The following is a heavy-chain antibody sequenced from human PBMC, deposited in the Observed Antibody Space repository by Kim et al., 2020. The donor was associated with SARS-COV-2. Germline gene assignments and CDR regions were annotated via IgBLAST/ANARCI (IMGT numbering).Heavy chain of an antibody. D-gene: IGHD3-22*01. CDR1: GFTFGDYA. CDR3: TRDTYYYDSSGYYYYD. Sequence: GGSLRLSCTASGFTFGDYAMSWVRQAPGKALEWVGFIRSKAYGGTTEYAASVKVRFTISRDDSKSIAYLQMNSLKTEDTAVYYCTRDTYYYDSSGYYYYDWGQGTLVTVSS. J-gene: IGHJ4*02. CDR2: IRSKAYGGTT. V-gene: IGHV3-49*04.